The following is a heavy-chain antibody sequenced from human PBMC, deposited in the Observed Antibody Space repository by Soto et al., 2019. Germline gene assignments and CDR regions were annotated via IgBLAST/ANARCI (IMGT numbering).Heavy chain of an antibody. J-gene: IGHJ4*02. CDR2: ISGSGIST. CDR1: GFTFSSYA. D-gene: IGHD3-16*01. CDR3: AKSAGSNAYYPNDY. V-gene: IGHV3-23*01. Sequence: EGQLLESGGGLVQPGGSLRLSCAASGFTFSSYAMTWVRQAPGKGLEWVSSISGSGISTYYADSVKGRFTISRDNSKNTLYLQMNSLRAEDADVYYCAKSAGSNAYYPNDYWGQGALVTVSS.